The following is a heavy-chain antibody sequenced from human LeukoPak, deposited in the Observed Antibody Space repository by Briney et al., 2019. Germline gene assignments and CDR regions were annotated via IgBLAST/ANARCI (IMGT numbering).Heavy chain of an antibody. V-gene: IGHV3-23*01. CDR3: AKDRGVATIRFDY. CDR1: GFTVSNNY. J-gene: IGHJ4*02. CDR2: ISGSGGST. Sequence: GGSLRLSCAVSGFTVSNNYMSWVRQAPGKGLEWVSAISGSGGSTYYADSVKGRFTISRDNSKNTLYLQMNSLRAEDTAVYYCAKDRGVATIRFDYWGQGTLVTVSS. D-gene: IGHD5-12*01.